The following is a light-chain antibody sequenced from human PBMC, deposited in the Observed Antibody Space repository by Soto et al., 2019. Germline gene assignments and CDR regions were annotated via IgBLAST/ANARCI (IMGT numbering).Light chain of an antibody. V-gene: IGKV3-15*01. Sequence: IMQFKGIHFGSRGDGDTLSCRAAQDVTTNFAWYQQKRGQAPRLLIYDISSRATGVPARFSGSGSGTEFTLSISALQSEDFAVYFCQQYNNWPFSFGQGTRLEIK. J-gene: IGKJ5*01. CDR1: QDVTTN. CDR3: QQYNNWPFS. CDR2: DIS.